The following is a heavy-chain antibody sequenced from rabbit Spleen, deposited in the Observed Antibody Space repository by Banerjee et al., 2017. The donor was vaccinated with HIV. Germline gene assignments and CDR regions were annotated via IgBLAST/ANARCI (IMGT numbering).Heavy chain of an antibody. CDR2: INMVTGKS. CDR3: ARCPYGTHSGNGYANLNL. D-gene: IGHD3-3*01. V-gene: IGHV1S45*01. J-gene: IGHJ4*01. Sequence: QEQLVESGGGLVQPEGSLTLTCKASGVSFNDKDVMCWVRQAPGKGLEWITCINMVTGKSVYANWAKGRFIMSRTSSTKVTLQMTSLTVADTATYFCARCPYGTHSGNGYANLNLWGQGTLVTVS. CDR1: GVSFNDKDV.